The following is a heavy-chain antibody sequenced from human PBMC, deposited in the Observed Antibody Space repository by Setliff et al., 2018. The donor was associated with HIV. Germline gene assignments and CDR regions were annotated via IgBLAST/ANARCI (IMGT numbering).Heavy chain of an antibody. CDR3: TRDNYDSSGHSTEEHFQH. CDR2: IRSKTYGGTT. V-gene: IGHV3-49*04. J-gene: IGHJ1*01. D-gene: IGHD3-22*01. Sequence: GGSLRLSCTASGFTFGDYAMSWVRQAPGKGLEWVGFIRSKTYGGTTDFAASVKGRFTISRDDSKSIAYLQMNSLKTEDTAVYYCTRDNYDSSGHSTEEHFQHWGQGTLVTVSS. CDR1: GFTFGDYA.